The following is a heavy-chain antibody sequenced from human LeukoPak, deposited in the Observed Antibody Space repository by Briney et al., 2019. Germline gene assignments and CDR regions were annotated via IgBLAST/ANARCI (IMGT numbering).Heavy chain of an antibody. D-gene: IGHD3-22*01. CDR3: AKSRTGITMIVVVYDY. CDR2: ISGSGGST. J-gene: IGHJ4*02. CDR1: GFTFSSYA. V-gene: IGHV3-23*01. Sequence: GGSLRLSCAASGFTFSSYAMSWVRQAPGKGLEWVSAISGSGGSTYYADSVKGRFTISRDNSKNTLYLQMNSLRAEDTAVYYCAKSRTGITMIVVVYDYWGQGTLVAVSS.